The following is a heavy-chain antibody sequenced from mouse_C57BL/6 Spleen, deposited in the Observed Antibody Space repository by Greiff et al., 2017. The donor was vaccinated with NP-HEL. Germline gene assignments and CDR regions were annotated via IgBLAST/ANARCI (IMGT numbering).Heavy chain of an antibody. CDR3: ARSSSDSLYAMDY. CDR2: IYPGGGYT. J-gene: IGHJ4*01. D-gene: IGHD1-3*01. CDR1: GYTFTNYW. V-gene: IGHV1-63*01. Sequence: VQLQQSGAELVRPGTSVKMSCKASGYTFTNYWIGWAKQRPGHGLEWIGDIYPGGGYTNYNEKFKGKATLTADKSSSTAYMQFSSLTSEDSVIYYCARSSSDSLYAMDYWGRGTSVTVSS.